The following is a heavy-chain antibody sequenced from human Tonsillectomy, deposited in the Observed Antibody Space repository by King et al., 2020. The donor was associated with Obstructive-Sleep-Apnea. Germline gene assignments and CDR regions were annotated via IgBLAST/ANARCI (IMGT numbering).Heavy chain of an antibody. J-gene: IGHJ2*01. V-gene: IGHV3-23*04. Sequence: VQLVESGGGLVQPGGSLRLSCAASGFTFSSYAMSWVRQAPGKGLEWVSAISGSGGSTYYADSVKGRFTISRDNSKNTLYLQMNSLRAEDTAVYYCAKDPGPMVTWSWYFDLWGRGTLVTVSS. D-gene: IGHD2-21*02. CDR3: AKDPGPMVTWSWYFDL. CDR1: GFTFSSYA. CDR2: ISGSGGST.